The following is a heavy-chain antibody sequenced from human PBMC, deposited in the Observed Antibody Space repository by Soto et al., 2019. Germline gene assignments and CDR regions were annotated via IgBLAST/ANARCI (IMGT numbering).Heavy chain of an antibody. D-gene: IGHD1-7*01. V-gene: IGHV3-23*01. Sequence: GGSLRLSCAASGFTFSSYSMNWVRQAPGKGLEWVSAISGSGGSTYYADSVKGRFTISRDNSKNTLYLQMNSLRAEDTAVYYCAKEGETGTTATYFDYWGQGTLVTVSS. CDR2: ISGSGGST. J-gene: IGHJ4*02. CDR3: AKEGETGTTATYFDY. CDR1: GFTFSSYS.